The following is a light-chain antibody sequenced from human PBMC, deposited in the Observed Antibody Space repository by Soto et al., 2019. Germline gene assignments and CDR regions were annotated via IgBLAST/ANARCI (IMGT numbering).Light chain of an antibody. Sequence: EIVLTQSPGTLSLSPGERTTLSCRASQSVRSTYLAWYQQRPGQAPRLLIYGATSRATGIPDRFQGSGSGTAFTLTISRLEPEDFAVYFCQQYGSTPLTFGQGTKVEIK. CDR1: QSVRSTY. CDR2: GAT. J-gene: IGKJ1*01. CDR3: QQYGSTPLT. V-gene: IGKV3-20*01.